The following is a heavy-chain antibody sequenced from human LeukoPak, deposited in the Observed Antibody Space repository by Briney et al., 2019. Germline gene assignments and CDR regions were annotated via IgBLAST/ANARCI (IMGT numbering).Heavy chain of an antibody. CDR1: GGSISSADYY. V-gene: IGHV4-30-4*01. CDR3: ATGLYCSGGACGTNFDY. CDR2: IYYSGNT. J-gene: IGHJ4*02. D-gene: IGHD2-8*02. Sequence: PSQTLSLTCTVSGGSISSADYYWSWIRQPPGKGLEWIGYIYYSGNTYHNPSLKGRLSISVDTSKNQFSLRLSSVTAADTAVYYCATGLYCSGGACGTNFDYWGQGTLVTVSS.